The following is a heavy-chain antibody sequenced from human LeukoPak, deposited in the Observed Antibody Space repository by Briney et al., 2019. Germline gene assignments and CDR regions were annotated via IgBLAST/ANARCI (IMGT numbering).Heavy chain of an antibody. J-gene: IGHJ5*02. D-gene: IGHD1-26*01. Sequence: KPSETLSLTCTVSGGSISRYYWSWIRQPAGKGLEWVGRIYTSGSTNYNPSLKSRVTMSVDTSKNQFSLKLSSVTAADTAVYYCARDPIVGATLGLFDPWGQGTLVTVSS. CDR1: GGSISRYY. CDR2: IYTSGST. V-gene: IGHV4-4*07. CDR3: ARDPIVGATLGLFDP.